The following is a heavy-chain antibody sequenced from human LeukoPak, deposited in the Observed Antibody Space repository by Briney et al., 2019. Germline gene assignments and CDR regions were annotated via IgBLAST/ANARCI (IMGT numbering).Heavy chain of an antibody. CDR1: GGSISSYY. CDR3: ARFGSGWYQPFDY. D-gene: IGHD6-19*01. J-gene: IGHJ4*02. V-gene: IGHV4-59*12. CDR2: IDYSGST. Sequence: TSETLSLTCTVSGGSISSYYWSWIRQPPGKGLEWIGFIDYSGSTNYNPSLKSRVSISVDTSKNQFSLKLSSVTAADTAVYYCARFGSGWYQPFDYWGQGTLVTVSS.